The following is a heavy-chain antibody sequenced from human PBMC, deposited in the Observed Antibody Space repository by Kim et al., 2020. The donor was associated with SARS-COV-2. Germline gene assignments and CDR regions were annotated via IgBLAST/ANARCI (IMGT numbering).Heavy chain of an antibody. CDR1: GFIFSEFW. J-gene: IGHJ4*02. V-gene: IGHV3-7*01. CDR3: ARGSRQSGVIIY. CDR2: INPDGSER. Sequence: GGSLRLSCAASGFIFSEFWMTWVRQAPGKGLAWVANINPDGSERYFVDSVKGRFTVSRDNAKNSVYLQMNSLTVEDTAVYYCARGSRQSGVIIYWGQGILVTVSS. D-gene: IGHD3-10*01.